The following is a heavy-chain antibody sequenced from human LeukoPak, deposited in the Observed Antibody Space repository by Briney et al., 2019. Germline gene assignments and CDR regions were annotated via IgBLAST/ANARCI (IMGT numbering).Heavy chain of an antibody. D-gene: IGHD6-19*01. J-gene: IGHJ4*02. CDR3: ARDSSGWPATFDY. V-gene: IGHV1-2*02. CDR1: GYTFTGHY. Sequence: ASVKVSCKASGYTFTGHYMHWVRQAPGQGLEWMGWINPNSGGTNYAQKFQGRVTMTRDTSISTAYMELSRLRSDDTAVYYCARDSSGWPATFDYWGQGTLVTVSS. CDR2: INPNSGGT.